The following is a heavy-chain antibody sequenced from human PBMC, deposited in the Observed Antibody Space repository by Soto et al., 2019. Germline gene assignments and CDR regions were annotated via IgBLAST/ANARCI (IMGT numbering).Heavy chain of an antibody. CDR1: GYTFTSYA. D-gene: IGHD3-3*01. V-gene: IGHV1-3*01. CDR3: ARGRFGPGVSYYDFWSGYYKPYYYGMDV. Sequence: GASVKVSCKASGYTFTSYAMHWVRQAPGQRLEWMGWINAGNGNTKYSQKFQGRVTITRDTSASTAYMELSSLRSEDTAVYYCARGRFGPGVSYYDFWSGYYKPYYYGMDVWGQGTTVTVSS. J-gene: IGHJ6*02. CDR2: INAGNGNT.